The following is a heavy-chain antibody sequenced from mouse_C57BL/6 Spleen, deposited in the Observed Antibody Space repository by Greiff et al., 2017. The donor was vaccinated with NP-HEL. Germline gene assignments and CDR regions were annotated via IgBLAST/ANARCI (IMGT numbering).Heavy chain of an antibody. V-gene: IGHV1-61*01. Sequence: VQLQQPGAELVRPGSSVKLSCKASGYTFTSYWMEWVKQRPGQGLEWIGNIYPYDSENQYNQKFKDKATLNVDKSSSTAYMQLSSLTSEDSAVYYCARGYYGYDGRVYYFDYWGQGTTLTVSS. D-gene: IGHD2-2*01. CDR1: GYTFTSYW. CDR3: ARGYYGYDGRVYYFDY. J-gene: IGHJ2*01. CDR2: IYPYDSEN.